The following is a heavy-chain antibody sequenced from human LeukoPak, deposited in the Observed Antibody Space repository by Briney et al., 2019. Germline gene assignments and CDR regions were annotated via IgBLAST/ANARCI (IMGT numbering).Heavy chain of an antibody. CDR3: AKDAYYDFWSGYPPHY. V-gene: IGHV3-23*01. Sequence: PGGSLRLSCAASGFTLRSYAMSWVRQAPGKGLEWVSAISGSGGSTYYADPVKGRFTISRDNSKNTLYVQMNSLRAEDTAVYYCAKDAYYDFWSGYPPHYWGQGTLVTVSS. D-gene: IGHD3-3*01. J-gene: IGHJ4*02. CDR1: GFTLRSYA. CDR2: ISGSGGST.